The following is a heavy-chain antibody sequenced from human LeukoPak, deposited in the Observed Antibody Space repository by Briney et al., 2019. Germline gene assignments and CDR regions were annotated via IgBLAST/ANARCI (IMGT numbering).Heavy chain of an antibody. Sequence: SETLSLTCAVSGTSISGSGYYWGWIRQPPGKGLEWIGNIYYSGSTYYNASLQSRVTISIDTSKNQFSLRLNSVTAADTAMYYCAKSGGYGLIDYWGQGTLVTVSS. V-gene: IGHV4-39*01. CDR3: AKSGGYGLIDY. CDR2: IYYSGST. CDR1: GTSISGSGYY. D-gene: IGHD1-26*01. J-gene: IGHJ4*02.